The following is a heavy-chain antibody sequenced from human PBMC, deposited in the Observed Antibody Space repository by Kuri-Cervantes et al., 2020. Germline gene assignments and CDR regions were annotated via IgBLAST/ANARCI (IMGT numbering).Heavy chain of an antibody. CDR1: GYTFTSYG. D-gene: IGHD3-22*01. CDR2: MNPNSGNT. Sequence: ASVKVSCKASGYTFTSYGINWVRQATGQGLEWMGWMNPNSGNTGYAQKFQGRVTMTRNTSINTAYMELSSLRSEDTAVYYCARGVYYDSSGSYAFDIWGQGTMVTVSS. CDR3: ARGVYYDSSGSYAFDI. J-gene: IGHJ3*02. V-gene: IGHV1-8*02.